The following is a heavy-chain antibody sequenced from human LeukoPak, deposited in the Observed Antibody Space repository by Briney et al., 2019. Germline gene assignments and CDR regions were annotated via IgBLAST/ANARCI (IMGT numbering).Heavy chain of an antibody. CDR2: INPNSGGT. D-gene: IGHD3-22*01. Sequence: ASVKVSCKASGYTFTGYYMHWVRRAPGQGLEWMGRINPNSGGTNYAQKFQGRVTMTRDTSISTAYMELSRLRSDDTAVYYCARDLDDSSGYYYYYYGMDVWGQGTTVTVSS. CDR3: ARDLDDSSGYYYYYYGMDV. J-gene: IGHJ6*02. V-gene: IGHV1-2*06. CDR1: GYTFTGYY.